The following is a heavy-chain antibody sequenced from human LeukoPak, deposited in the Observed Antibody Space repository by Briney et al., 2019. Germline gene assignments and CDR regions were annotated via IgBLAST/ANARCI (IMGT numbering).Heavy chain of an antibody. V-gene: IGHV1-8*03. J-gene: IGHJ6*03. Sequence: ASVKVSCKASGYTFTSYDINWVRQATGQGLEWMGWMNPNSGNTGYAQKFQGRVTITRNTSIGTAYMELSSLRSEDTAVYYCARNYYDSSGYYYYVGYYYMDVWGKGTTVTVSS. CDR1: GYTFTSYD. CDR3: ARNYYDSSGYYYYVGYYYMDV. CDR2: MNPNSGNT. D-gene: IGHD3-22*01.